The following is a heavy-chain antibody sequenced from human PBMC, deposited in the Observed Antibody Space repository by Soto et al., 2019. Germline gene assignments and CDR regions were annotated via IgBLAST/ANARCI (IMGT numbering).Heavy chain of an antibody. CDR3: ARGYRYGSNFDY. V-gene: IGHV4-31*03. CDR1: GGSISSGGYY. Sequence: QVQLQESGPGLVKPSQTLSLTCTVSGGSISSGGYYWSWIRQHPGKGLEWIGYIYYSGSTYYNPSLKSRVTISVDPSKNPFSLKLSSVTAADTAVYYCARGYRYGSNFDYWGQGTLVTVSS. J-gene: IGHJ4*02. CDR2: IYYSGST. D-gene: IGHD5-18*01.